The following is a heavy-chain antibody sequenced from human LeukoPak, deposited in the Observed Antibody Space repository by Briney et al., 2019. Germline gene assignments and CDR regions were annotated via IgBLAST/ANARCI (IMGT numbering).Heavy chain of an antibody. Sequence: GGSLRLSCAASGFTFSSYWMSWVRQAPGKGLEWVANIKQDGSEKYYVDSAKGRFTISRDNAKNSLYLQMNSLRAEDTAVYYCASQYSNYYYYGMDVWGQGTTVTVSS. V-gene: IGHV3-7*03. J-gene: IGHJ6*02. CDR1: GFTFSSYW. CDR3: ASQYSNYYYYGMDV. CDR2: IKQDGSEK. D-gene: IGHD4-4*01.